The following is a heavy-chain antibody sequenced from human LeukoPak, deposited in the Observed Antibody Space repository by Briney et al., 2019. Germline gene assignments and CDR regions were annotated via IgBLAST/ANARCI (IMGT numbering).Heavy chain of an antibody. CDR1: GFTLRSYS. V-gene: IGHV3-21*01. CDR2: ISTSSYYI. CDR3: ARDASGSSTGLIDS. J-gene: IGHJ4*02. D-gene: IGHD1-26*01. Sequence: PGGSLRLSCVASGFTLRSYSMHWVRQAPGKGLEWVSYISTSSYYIYYADSVKGRFTISRDDAKNSLYLQMNSLRAEDTALYYCARDASGSSTGLIDSWGQGTLVTVSS.